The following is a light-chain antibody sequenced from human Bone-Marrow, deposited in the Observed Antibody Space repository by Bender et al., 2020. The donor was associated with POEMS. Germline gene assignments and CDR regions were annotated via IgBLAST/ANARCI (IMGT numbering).Light chain of an antibody. V-gene: IGLV2-14*01. CDR2: EVS. J-gene: IGLJ3*02. Sequence: QSALTQPASVSGSPGQSITISCTGTSSDVGGYNYVSWYQQHPGKAPKLMIYEVSNRPSGVSNRFSGSKSGNRASLTVSGLQADDAADYFCSSFTSRSTWVFGGGTKLTVL. CDR3: SSFTSRSTWV. CDR1: SSDVGGYNY.